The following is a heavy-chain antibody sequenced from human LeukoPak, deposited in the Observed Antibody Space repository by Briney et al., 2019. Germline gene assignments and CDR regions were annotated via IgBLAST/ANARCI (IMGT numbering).Heavy chain of an antibody. Sequence: SETLSLTCTVSGGSISSSSYYWGWIRQPPGKGLEWIGSIYYSGSTYYNPSLKSRVTISVDTSKNQFSLKLSSVTAADTAVYYCARLIGSSGWGYYHYMDVWGKGTTVTISS. CDR1: GGSISSSSYY. J-gene: IGHJ6*03. D-gene: IGHD6-19*01. CDR3: ARLIGSSGWGYYHYMDV. V-gene: IGHV4-39*01. CDR2: IYYSGST.